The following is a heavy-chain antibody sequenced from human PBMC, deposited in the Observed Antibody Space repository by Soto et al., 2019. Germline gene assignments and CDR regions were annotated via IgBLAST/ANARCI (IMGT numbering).Heavy chain of an antibody. CDR1: GFTVSSNY. CDR3: EGEEVAVGGSNY. Sequence: GGSLRLSCAASGFTVSSNYMSWVRQAPGKGLEWVSVIYSGGSTYYADYVKGRFTISRDNSKNTLYLQMNSLRAEDTTVYYCEGEEVAVGGSNYWGQGTLVHVSS. CDR2: IYSGGST. V-gene: IGHV3-66*01. D-gene: IGHD6-19*01. J-gene: IGHJ4*02.